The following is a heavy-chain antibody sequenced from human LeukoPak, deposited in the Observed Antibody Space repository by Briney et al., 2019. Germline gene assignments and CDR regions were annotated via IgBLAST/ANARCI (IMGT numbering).Heavy chain of an antibody. Sequence: GGSLRLSCAASGFTFSSYSMNWVRQAPGKGLEWVSSISSSSSYIYYADSVKGRFTISRDNAKNSLYLQMNSLRAEDTAVYYCAKGGANWGVRAYYFDYWGQGTLVTVSS. CDR2: ISSSSSYI. CDR1: GFTFSSYS. J-gene: IGHJ4*02. V-gene: IGHV3-21*01. D-gene: IGHD7-27*01. CDR3: AKGGANWGVRAYYFDY.